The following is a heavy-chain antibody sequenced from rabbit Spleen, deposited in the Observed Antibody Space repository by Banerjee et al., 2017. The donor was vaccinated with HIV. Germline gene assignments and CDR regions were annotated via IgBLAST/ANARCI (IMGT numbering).Heavy chain of an antibody. D-gene: IGHD8-1*01. CDR3: ARDDGVSSYAYHL. Sequence: QSLEESGGGLVKPGGTLTLTCTASGSDFSSYYVSWVRQAPGKGLEWIGCFGSGDDKSYYAHWATGRFTISKSSSTTVTLEMTSLTAADTATYFCARDDGVSSYAYHLWGPGTLVTVS. V-gene: IGHV1S40*01. CDR2: FGSGDDKS. J-gene: IGHJ4*01. CDR1: GSDFSSYY.